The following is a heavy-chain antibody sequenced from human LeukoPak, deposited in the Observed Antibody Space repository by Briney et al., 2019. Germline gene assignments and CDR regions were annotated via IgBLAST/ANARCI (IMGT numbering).Heavy chain of an antibody. Sequence: SETLSLTCTVSGYSFSSGYYWGWIRQPPGKGLEWIGSFYHSGSTYYNPSLRSRVTVSVDTSRNQVSLKVTSVTAADTALYYCARVVASTSIDSWGQGILVTVSS. J-gene: IGHJ4*02. CDR1: GYSFSSGYY. CDR2: FYHSGST. CDR3: ARVVASTSIDS. D-gene: IGHD2-15*01. V-gene: IGHV4-38-2*02.